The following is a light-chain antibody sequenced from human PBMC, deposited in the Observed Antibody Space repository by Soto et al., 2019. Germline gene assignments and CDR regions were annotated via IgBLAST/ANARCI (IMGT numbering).Light chain of an antibody. Sequence: QPVLTQSPSASASLGAPVRLTCTLDSGHSNYAIAWHQQRPELGPRFLMRVNTDGSHSKGDGIPDRFSGSRSGGQLYLSISSLQSEDEADYYCQTWGTGSWVFGGGTKVTVL. CDR2: VNTDGSH. J-gene: IGLJ3*02. CDR1: SGHSNYA. V-gene: IGLV4-69*02. CDR3: QTWGTGSWV.